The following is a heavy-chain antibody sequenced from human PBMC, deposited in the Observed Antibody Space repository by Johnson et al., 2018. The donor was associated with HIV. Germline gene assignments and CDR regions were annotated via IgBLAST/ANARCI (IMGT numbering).Heavy chain of an antibody. Sequence: EQLVESGGGMVKPGGSLRLSCAASGFIFSNAWMSWVRQAPGKGLEWVGRIKSKTDGGTTDYTAPVKGRFAISRDDSKNTLYLQMNSLKTEDTAVYYCTTDPPLEWLPLPFDIWGLGTMVTVSS. CDR1: GFIFSNAW. J-gene: IGHJ3*02. CDR3: TTDPPLEWLPLPFDI. CDR2: IKSKTDGGTT. D-gene: IGHD3-3*01. V-gene: IGHV3-15*01.